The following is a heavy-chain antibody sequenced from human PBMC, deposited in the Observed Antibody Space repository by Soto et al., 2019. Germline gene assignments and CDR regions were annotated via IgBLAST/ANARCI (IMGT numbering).Heavy chain of an antibody. Sequence: PGGSLRLSCAASGFTFSSYAMHWVRQAPGKGLEWVAVISYDGSNKYYADSVKGRFTISRDNSKNTLYLQMNSLRAEDTAVYYCARDYGYYRTLSWFDPWGQGTLVTVSS. CDR1: GFTFSSYA. J-gene: IGHJ5*02. V-gene: IGHV3-30-3*01. CDR3: ARDYGYYRTLSWFDP. D-gene: IGHD2-15*01. CDR2: ISYDGSNK.